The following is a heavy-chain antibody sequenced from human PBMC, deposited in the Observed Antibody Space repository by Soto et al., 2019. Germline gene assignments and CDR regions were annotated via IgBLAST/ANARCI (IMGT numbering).Heavy chain of an antibody. J-gene: IGHJ6*02. CDR3: ASNYYEGAVYYGMDV. D-gene: IGHD3-22*01. CDR1: GVTYSSYA. V-gene: IGHV1-69*13. CDR2: LIPIFGTA. Sequence: SVKVSCKSSGVTYSSYAISCVRQAPEQGLEWMGGLIPIFGTANYAQKFQGRVTITADESTSTAYMELSSLRSEDTAVYYCASNYYEGAVYYGMDVWGQGTTVTVSS.